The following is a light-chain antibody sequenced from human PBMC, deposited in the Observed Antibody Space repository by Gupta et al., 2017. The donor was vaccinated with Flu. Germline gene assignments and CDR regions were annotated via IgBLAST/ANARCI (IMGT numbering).Light chain of an antibody. V-gene: IGKV1-39*01. CDR3: QQTYNIPPWT. J-gene: IGKJ1*01. Sequence: VTITCRASQSINTYLNWYQQKPGKAPNLLIQNASNLESGVPSRFSGSGSGTDFSLSISSLQLDDFATYYCQQTYNIPPWTFGQGTKVEFK. CDR1: QSINTY. CDR2: NAS.